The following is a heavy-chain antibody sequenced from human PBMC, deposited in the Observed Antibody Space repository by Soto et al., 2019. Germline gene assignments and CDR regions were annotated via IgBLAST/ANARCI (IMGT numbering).Heavy chain of an antibody. J-gene: IGHJ6*02. Sequence: EVQLVESGGGLVQPGGSLRLSCAASGFTFSSYWMHWVRQGPGEGLVWVSRIMSDGSGTTYADSVKGRFTISRDNAKNTPYLQMNSLRAEDTSVYHCARSSGSGGVEYNMDVWGQGTMVTVSS. CDR2: IMSDGSGT. CDR1: GFTFSSYW. CDR3: ARSSGSGGVEYNMDV. D-gene: IGHD3-16*01. V-gene: IGHV3-74*01.